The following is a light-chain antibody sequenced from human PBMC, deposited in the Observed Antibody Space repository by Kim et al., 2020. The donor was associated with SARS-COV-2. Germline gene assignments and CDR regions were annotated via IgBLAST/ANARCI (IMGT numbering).Light chain of an antibody. Sequence: GQSVSSSCTGSSSDVGGHNYVSWYQQHPGKAPKLMIYEVSQRPSGVPDRFSGSKSGNMASLTVSGLQAEDEADYYCSSYAGNNIVVFGGGTQLTVL. CDR1: SSDVGGHNY. V-gene: IGLV2-8*01. CDR2: EVS. CDR3: SSYAGNNIVV. J-gene: IGLJ2*01.